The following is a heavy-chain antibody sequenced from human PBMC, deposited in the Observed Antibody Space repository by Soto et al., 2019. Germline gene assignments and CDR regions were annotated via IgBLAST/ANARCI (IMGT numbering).Heavy chain of an antibody. V-gene: IGHV4-59*01. CDR2: IYYSGST. J-gene: IGHJ1*01. CDR3: ARDSCSGGSCFEFQH. D-gene: IGHD2-15*01. CDR1: GCSISSYY. Sequence: SETLSLTCTVSGCSISSYYRSWIRPPPGKGLEWIGYIYYSGSTNYNPSLKSRVTISVDTSKNQFSLKLSSVTAADTAVYYCARDSCSGGSCFEFQHWGQGTLVTVSS.